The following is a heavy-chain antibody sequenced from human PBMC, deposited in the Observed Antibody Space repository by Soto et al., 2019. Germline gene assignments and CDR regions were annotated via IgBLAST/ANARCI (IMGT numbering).Heavy chain of an antibody. J-gene: IGHJ5*02. CDR2: IYHSGST. CDR1: GGSISSSNW. V-gene: IGHV4-4*02. CDR3: ARLYMVRGVMAWFDP. Sequence: QVQLQESGPGLVKPSGTLSLTCAVSGGSISSSNWWSWVRQPPGKGLEWIGEIYHSGSTNYNPSLKSRVTMSVDKSKNQFSLKLSSVTAADTAVFYCARLYMVRGVMAWFDPWGQGTLVTVSS. D-gene: IGHD3-10*01.